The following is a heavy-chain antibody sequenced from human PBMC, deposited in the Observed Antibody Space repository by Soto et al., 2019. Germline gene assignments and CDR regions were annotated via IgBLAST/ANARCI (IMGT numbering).Heavy chain of an antibody. Sequence: QVQLVESGGGVVQPGGSLRLSCAASGFTFSSFDIHWVRQAPGQGLEWVAVISYDGIDKNYGDSVKGRFTISRENSKNMVYLQMNSLRAEDTAVYYCAKDLREMATIRPDYWGQGILVTVSS. CDR2: ISYDGIDK. CDR1: GFTFSSFD. D-gene: IGHD5-12*01. CDR3: AKDLREMATIRPDY. J-gene: IGHJ4*02. V-gene: IGHV3-30*18.